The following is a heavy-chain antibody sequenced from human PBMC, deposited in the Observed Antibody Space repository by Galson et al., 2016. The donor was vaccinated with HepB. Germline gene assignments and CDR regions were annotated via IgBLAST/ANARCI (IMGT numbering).Heavy chain of an antibody. CDR3: ARVSVDQGGNSGLNYFDY. J-gene: IGHJ4*02. V-gene: IGHV3-33*01. Sequence: SLRLSCAASGFSFSDYGMHWVRQAPGKGLEWVAFIWYDGTRKFYADSLKGRFTISRDNSENTLYLQMNSVRAEDTAVYYCARVSVDQGGNSGLNYFDYWGQGILVTVSS. CDR1: GFSFSDYG. D-gene: IGHD4-23*01. CDR2: IWYDGTRK.